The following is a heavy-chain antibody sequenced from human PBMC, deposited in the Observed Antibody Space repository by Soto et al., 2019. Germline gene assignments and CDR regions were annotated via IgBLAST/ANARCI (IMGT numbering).Heavy chain of an antibody. D-gene: IGHD3-22*01. Sequence: EVQLLESGGGLVQPGGSLRLTCVGSGFTYRNQDMRWVRQAPGKGLEWVSGISGRGGVTYYADSVKGRFTISRDNSKNTLYLPMNNLRANDTAVYYCAKDRQFRSYYESAGHYNDWGQGTLVTVSS. J-gene: IGHJ4*02. V-gene: IGHV3-23*01. CDR3: AKDRQFRSYYESAGHYND. CDR1: GFTYRNQD. CDR2: ISGRGGVT.